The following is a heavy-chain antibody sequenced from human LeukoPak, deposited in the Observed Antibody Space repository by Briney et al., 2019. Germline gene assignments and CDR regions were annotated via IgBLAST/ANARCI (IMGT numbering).Heavy chain of an antibody. D-gene: IGHD2-2*01. CDR3: ARGHYAVGNDY. Sequence: ASVKVSCKTSGYTFTDYYVHWVRQAPGQGLEWMGWINPNTGGTYYAQKFQGRVTMTRDTSISTAYMELSRLRSDDTAVYYCARGHYAVGNDYWGQGTLVTVSS. CDR2: INPNTGGT. CDR1: GYTFTDYY. V-gene: IGHV1-2*02. J-gene: IGHJ4*02.